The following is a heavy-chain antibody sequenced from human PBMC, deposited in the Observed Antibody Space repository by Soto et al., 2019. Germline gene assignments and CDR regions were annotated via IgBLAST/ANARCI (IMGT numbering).Heavy chain of an antibody. Sequence: QVLLVESGGGVVQPGRSLRLSCAASGFSFTSYDIYWVRQAPGKGLEWVAVTSIDGNTKYYADSVQGRFTVSRDNSKDTLYVEMTSLRPQDTAVYYCARNYGSALDYWGQGTPVTVSS. CDR2: TSIDGNTK. J-gene: IGHJ4*02. D-gene: IGHD3-10*01. V-gene: IGHV3-30-3*01. CDR3: ARNYGSALDY. CDR1: GFSFTSYD.